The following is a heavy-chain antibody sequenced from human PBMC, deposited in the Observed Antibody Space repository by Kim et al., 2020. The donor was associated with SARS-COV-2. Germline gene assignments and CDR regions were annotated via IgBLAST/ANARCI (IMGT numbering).Heavy chain of an antibody. CDR1: GGSISSYY. J-gene: IGHJ4*02. Sequence: SETLSLTCTVSGGSISSYYWSWIRQPPGKGLDWIGYIYYSGSTNYNPSLKSRVTISVDTSKNQFSLKLSSVTAADTAVYYCASVSVGYYFDYWGQGTLVTVSS. V-gene: IGHV4-59*01. CDR3: ASVSVGYYFDY. CDR2: IYYSGST. D-gene: IGHD1-26*01.